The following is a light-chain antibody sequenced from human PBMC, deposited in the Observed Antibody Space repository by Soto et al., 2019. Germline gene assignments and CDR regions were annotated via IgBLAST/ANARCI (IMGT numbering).Light chain of an antibody. CDR1: SSDVGGYEY. Sequence: QSVPTQPRSVSGSPGQSVIISCTGTSSDVGGYEYVSWFQQSPDKAPKLIIYDVNNRPSGVPDRFSGSKSGNTASLTFSGLQAEDEADYYCCSYAGTYTPVVFGGGTKLTVL. J-gene: IGLJ2*01. CDR3: CSYAGTYTPVV. CDR2: DVN. V-gene: IGLV2-11*01.